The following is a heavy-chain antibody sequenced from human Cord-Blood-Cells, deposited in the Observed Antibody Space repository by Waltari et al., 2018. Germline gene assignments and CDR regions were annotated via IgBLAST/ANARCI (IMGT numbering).Heavy chain of an antibody. J-gene: IGHJ3*02. CDR3: ARGGWGYYRFAFDI. D-gene: IGHD3-16*02. CDR2: MNPNMGNQ. V-gene: IGHV1-8*03. CDR1: GYTFTSYD. Sequence: QVQLVQSGAEVKKPGASVKVSCKASGYTFTSYDINLVRQATGQGLEWMGRMNPNMGNQGYAQKFQGRFTITRNTSISTSYMELSSLRSEDTAVYYCARGGWGYYRFAFDIWGQGTMVTVSS.